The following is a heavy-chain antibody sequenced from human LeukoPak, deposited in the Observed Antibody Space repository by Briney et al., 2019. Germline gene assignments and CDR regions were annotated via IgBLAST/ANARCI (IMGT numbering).Heavy chain of an antibody. CDR1: GGSFSGYY. CDR2: INHSGST. J-gene: IGHJ5*02. Sequence: SETLSLTCAVYGGSFSGYYWSWIRQPPGKRLEWIGEINHSGSTNYNPSLKSRVTISVDTSKNQFSLKLSSVTAADTAVYYCARIAVRFLEWLSPHNWFDPWGQGTLVTVSS. V-gene: IGHV4-34*01. D-gene: IGHD3-3*01. CDR3: ARIAVRFLEWLSPHNWFDP.